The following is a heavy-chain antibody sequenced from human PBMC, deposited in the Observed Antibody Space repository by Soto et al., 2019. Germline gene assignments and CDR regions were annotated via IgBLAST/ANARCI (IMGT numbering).Heavy chain of an antibody. CDR3: ASRYGGTLDF. Sequence: PSETLSLTCTVSGGSISSYYWSWIRQPPGKGLEWIGYIYYSGSTNYNPSLKSRVTISVDTSKNQFSLKLSSVTAADTAVYYCASRYGGTLDFWAQGTLVTVSS. D-gene: IGHD4-17*01. J-gene: IGHJ4*02. V-gene: IGHV4-59*08. CDR1: GGSISSYY. CDR2: IYYSGST.